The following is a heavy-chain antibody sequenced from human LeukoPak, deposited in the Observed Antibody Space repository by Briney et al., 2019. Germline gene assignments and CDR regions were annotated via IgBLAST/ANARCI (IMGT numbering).Heavy chain of an antibody. J-gene: IGHJ4*02. CDR3: ARADRSGTYNFDY. Sequence: TGGSLRLSCAASGFTFSSYSMNWVRQAPGKGLEWVSYISGTSRTIYYADSVKGRFTISRDNAKNSLSLQMNSLGDEDTAVYYCARADRSGTYNFDYWGQGTLVTVSS. D-gene: IGHD1-26*01. CDR1: GFTFSSYS. CDR2: ISGTSRTI. V-gene: IGHV3-48*02.